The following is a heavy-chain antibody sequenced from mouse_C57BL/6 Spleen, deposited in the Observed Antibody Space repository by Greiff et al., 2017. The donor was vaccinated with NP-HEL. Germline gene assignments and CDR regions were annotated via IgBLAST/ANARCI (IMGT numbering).Heavy chain of an antibody. CDR2: IDPNSGGP. CDR1: GYTFTSSW. J-gene: IGHJ3*01. CDR3: ARNYGSSSWFAY. V-gene: IGHV1-72*01. Sequence: QVQLQQPGAELVKPGASVKLSCKASGYTFTSSWMHWVQQRPGRGLEWIGRIDPNSGGPKYNEKFKSKAKLTVDKPSSTAYMQLSSLTSEDSGVYYYARNYGSSSWFAYWGKGALVTVSA. D-gene: IGHD1-1*01.